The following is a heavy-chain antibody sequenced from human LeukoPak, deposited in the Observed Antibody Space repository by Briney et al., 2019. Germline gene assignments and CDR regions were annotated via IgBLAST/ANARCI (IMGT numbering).Heavy chain of an antibody. J-gene: IGHJ4*02. Sequence: GGSLRLSCAASGFTFSSYAMHWVRQAPGKGLEWVAVISYDGSNKYYADSVKGRFTISRDNAKNTLYLQMNSLRAEDTAVYYCASGWELLEWGQGTLVTVSS. V-gene: IGHV3-30-3*01. D-gene: IGHD1-26*01. CDR1: GFTFSSYA. CDR2: ISYDGSNK. CDR3: ASGWELLE.